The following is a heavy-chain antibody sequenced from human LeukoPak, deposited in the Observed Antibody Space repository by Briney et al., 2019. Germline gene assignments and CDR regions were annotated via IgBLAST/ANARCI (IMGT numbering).Heavy chain of an antibody. V-gene: IGHV3-7*01. CDR3: ARDNPTWGY. Sequence: GGSLRLSCAASGFTFSNYRMSWVRQAPGKGLEWVASIKQDGSEKDYVDSVKGRFTISRDNAKNSLYLQMNSLRVEDTAVYYCARDNPTWGYWGQGTLVIVSS. CDR2: IKQDGSEK. D-gene: IGHD3-16*01. CDR1: GFTFSNYR. J-gene: IGHJ4*02.